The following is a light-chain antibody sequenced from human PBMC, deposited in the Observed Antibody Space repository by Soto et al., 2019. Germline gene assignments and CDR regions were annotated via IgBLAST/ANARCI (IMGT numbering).Light chain of an antibody. CDR2: AAS. Sequence: QLTQSLSTLSVSAGESVTLSCRASQSVRTWLAWFQQKPGKAPKLLIYAASTWQSGVPSRFSGSESGTDFTLTISSLQPEDFGTYYCQQVNNYPLTFGGGTKVEIK. V-gene: IGKV1-5*01. J-gene: IGKJ4*01. CDR3: QQVNNYPLT. CDR1: QSVRTW.